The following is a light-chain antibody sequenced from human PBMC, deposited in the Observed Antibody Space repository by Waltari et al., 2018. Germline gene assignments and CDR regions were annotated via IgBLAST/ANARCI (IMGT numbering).Light chain of an antibody. CDR2: GAS. Sequence: EILLTQSPGTLSLSPGESATLPCRTSKSVTRALAWYQQKPGQAPRLLIYGASNRATGIPDRFSGSGSGTDFSLTISSLEPEDFAVYYCQHYLRLPVTFGQGTKVEVK. V-gene: IGKV3-20*01. CDR1: KSVTRA. CDR3: QHYLRLPVT. J-gene: IGKJ1*01.